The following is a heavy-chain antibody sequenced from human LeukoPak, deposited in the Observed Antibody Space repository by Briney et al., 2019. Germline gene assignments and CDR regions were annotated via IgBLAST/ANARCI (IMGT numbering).Heavy chain of an antibody. CDR2: ISGSGIYT. J-gene: IGHJ4*02. V-gene: IGHV3-23*01. D-gene: IGHD3-10*01. CDR1: GFTFSSYG. CDR3: ASRGHVGSGTYSPYDY. Sequence: PGGSLRLSCAASGFTFSSYGMSWVRQAPGKGLEWVSAISGSGIYTYYADSVKGRFTISRDNSRNTVYLQMTSLRAEDTAVYYCASRGHVGSGTYSPYDYWGQGTLVTVSS.